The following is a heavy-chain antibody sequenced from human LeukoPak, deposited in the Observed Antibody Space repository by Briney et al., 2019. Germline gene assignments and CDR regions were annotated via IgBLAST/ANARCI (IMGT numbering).Heavy chain of an antibody. J-gene: IGHJ4*02. D-gene: IGHD5-24*01. CDR2: MYYSGGT. Sequence: SETLSLTCSVSGGSINSYYWSWIRQPPGKGLEWIGHMYYSGGTNYNPSLKSRVTISVDTSKNQFSLKLSSVTAADTAVYYCTRRCKDAYTLYCFDYWGQGTLVTVSS. V-gene: IGHV4-59*01. CDR1: GGSINSYY. CDR3: TRRCKDAYTLYCFDY.